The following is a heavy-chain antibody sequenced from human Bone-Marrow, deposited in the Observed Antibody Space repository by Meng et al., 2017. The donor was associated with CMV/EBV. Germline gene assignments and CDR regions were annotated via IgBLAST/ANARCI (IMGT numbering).Heavy chain of an antibody. D-gene: IGHD6-13*01. Sequence: GESLKISCAASGFTFSSYSMNWVRQAPGKGLEWVSYISSSSSTIYYADSVKGRFTISRDNAKNSLYLQMNSLRAEDTAVYYCARGGAAAGVYYYYYGMDVWGQGNTVNVYS. CDR3: ARGGAAAGVYYYYYGMDV. J-gene: IGHJ6*02. CDR2: ISSSSSTI. CDR1: GFTFSSYS. V-gene: IGHV3-48*04.